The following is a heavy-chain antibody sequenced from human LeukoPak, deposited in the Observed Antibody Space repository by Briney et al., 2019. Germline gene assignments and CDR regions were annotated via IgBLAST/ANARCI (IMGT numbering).Heavy chain of an antibody. J-gene: IGHJ3*02. V-gene: IGHV1-2*02. Sequence: GASVKVSCKASGYTFTGYYMHWVRQAPGQGLEWMGWINPNSGGTNYAQKFQGRVTMTRDTSISTAYMELSRLRSDDTAVYYCARGGIAVAGRRRGHAFDIWGQGTMVTVSS. CDR3: ARGGIAVAGRRRGHAFDI. CDR1: GYTFTGYY. CDR2: INPNSGGT. D-gene: IGHD6-19*01.